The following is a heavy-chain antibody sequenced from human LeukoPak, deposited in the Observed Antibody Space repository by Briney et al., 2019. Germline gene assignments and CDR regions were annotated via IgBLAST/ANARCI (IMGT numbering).Heavy chain of an antibody. V-gene: IGHV1-69*04. D-gene: IGHD2-15*01. Sequence: SVKVSCKASGGTFSSYAINWVRQAPGQGLEWMGRIIPIFGIANYAQKFQGRVTITADKSTSTAYMELSSLRSEDTAVYYCARTEDRVYLFDYWGQGTLVTVSS. CDR3: ARTEDRVYLFDY. CDR2: IIPIFGIA. J-gene: IGHJ4*02. CDR1: GGTFSSYA.